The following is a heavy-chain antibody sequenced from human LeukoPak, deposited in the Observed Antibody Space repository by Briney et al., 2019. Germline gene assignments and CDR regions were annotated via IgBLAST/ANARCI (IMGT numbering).Heavy chain of an antibody. CDR1: GFTVSSNH. D-gene: IGHD2-2*01. V-gene: IGHV3-66*01. Sequence: PGGSLRLSCAASGFTVSSNHMSWVRQAPGKGLEWVSIIYSGGSTYYTDSVRGRFIISRDISKNTLYLQMNSLRAEDTAVYYCARVGDCGRASCYAIDYWGQGTLVTVSS. CDR2: IYSGGST. CDR3: ARVGDCGRASCYAIDY. J-gene: IGHJ4*02.